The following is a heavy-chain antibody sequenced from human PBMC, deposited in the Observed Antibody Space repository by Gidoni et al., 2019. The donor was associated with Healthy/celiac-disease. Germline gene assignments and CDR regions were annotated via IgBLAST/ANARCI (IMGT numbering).Heavy chain of an antibody. CDR1: GGSISSGDYY. J-gene: IGHJ4*02. V-gene: IGHV4-30-4*01. Sequence: QVQLQASGPGLVKPSQTLSLTCTVSGGSISSGDYYWSWIRQPPGKGLEWIGYIYYSGRTYYNPALKSRVTISVDTSKNQFSLKLSSVTAADTAVYYCARDPHYDGSGSYFDYWGQGTLVTVSS. CDR2: IYYSGRT. CDR3: ARDPHYDGSGSYFDY. D-gene: IGHD3-10*01.